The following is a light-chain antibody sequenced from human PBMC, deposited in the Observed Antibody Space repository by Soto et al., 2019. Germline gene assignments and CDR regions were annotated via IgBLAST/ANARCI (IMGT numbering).Light chain of an antibody. CDR3: SSYTSSSTPYV. CDR1: SSDVGGYNY. Sequence: QSALPQPASGSGSPGQSITISCTGTSSDVGGYNYVSWYQQHPGKAPKLMIYEVSNRPSGVSNRFSGSKSGNTASLTISGLQAEDEADYYCSSYTSSSTPYVFGTGTKVTVL. CDR2: EVS. V-gene: IGLV2-14*01. J-gene: IGLJ1*01.